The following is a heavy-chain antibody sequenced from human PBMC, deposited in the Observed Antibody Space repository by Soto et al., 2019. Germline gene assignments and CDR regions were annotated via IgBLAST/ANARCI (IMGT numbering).Heavy chain of an antibody. V-gene: IGHV3-21*01. CDR3: ARDRNFAVPLYCSGGSCYAPPDY. D-gene: IGHD2-15*01. Sequence: PGGSLRLSCAASGFTFSSYSMNWVRQAPGKGLEWVSSISSSSSYIYYADSVKGRFTISRDNAKNSLYLQMNSLRAEDTAVYYCARDRNFAVPLYCSGGSCYAPPDYWGQGTLVTVSS. CDR2: ISSSSSYI. J-gene: IGHJ4*02. CDR1: GFTFSSYS.